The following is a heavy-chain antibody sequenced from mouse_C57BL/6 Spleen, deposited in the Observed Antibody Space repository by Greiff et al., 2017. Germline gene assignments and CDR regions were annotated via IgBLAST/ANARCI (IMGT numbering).Heavy chain of an antibody. Sequence: VQLQQSGAELVRPGASVTLSCKASGYTFTDYEMHWVKQTPVHGLEWIGAIDPETGGTAYNQKFKGKAILTADKSSSTAYMELRSLTSEDAAVYYCTRDYYCSRNYAMDYWGQGTSVTVSS. CDR1: GYTFTDYE. CDR3: TRDYYCSRNYAMDY. J-gene: IGHJ4*01. CDR2: IDPETGGT. D-gene: IGHD1-1*01. V-gene: IGHV1-15*01.